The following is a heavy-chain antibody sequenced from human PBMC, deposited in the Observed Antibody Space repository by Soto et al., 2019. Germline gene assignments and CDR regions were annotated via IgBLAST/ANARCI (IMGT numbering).Heavy chain of an antibody. J-gene: IGHJ4*02. D-gene: IGHD2-2*01. V-gene: IGHV1-46*01. Sequence: QVQLVQSGAEVKKPGASVKLSCKASGYTFTSSYVHWVRQAPGQGLEWMAIINPNGGSTNYAQEFQGRVPVTRDTSTSTVFMELSSLQSDDTAVYYCARDLLAANYWGQGTLVTVSS. CDR1: GYTFTSSY. CDR3: ARDLLAANY. CDR2: INPNGGST.